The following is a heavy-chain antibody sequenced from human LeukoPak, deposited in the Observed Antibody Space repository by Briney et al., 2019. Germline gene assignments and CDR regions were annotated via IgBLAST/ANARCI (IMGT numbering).Heavy chain of an antibody. CDR1: GGSISSYY. V-gene: IGHV4-59*12. Sequence: PSETLSLTCTVSGGSISSYYWSWIRQPPGKGLEWIGYIYYSGSTNYNPSLKSRVTVSVDTSKNQFSLKLSSVTAADTAVYYCARLFPTTVAPGHAFDIWGQGTRVTVSP. CDR2: IYYSGST. D-gene: IGHD4-23*01. J-gene: IGHJ3*02. CDR3: ARLFPTTVAPGHAFDI.